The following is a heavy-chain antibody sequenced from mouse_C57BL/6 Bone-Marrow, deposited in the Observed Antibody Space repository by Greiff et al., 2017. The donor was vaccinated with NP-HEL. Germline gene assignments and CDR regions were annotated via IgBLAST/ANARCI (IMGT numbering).Heavy chain of an antibody. CDR3: AREGYYGSSYGWYFDV. V-gene: IGHV1-26*01. D-gene: IGHD1-1*01. Sequence: EVKLQQSGPELVKPGASVKISCKASGYTFTDYYMNWVKQSHGKSLEWIGDINPNNGGTSYNQKFKGKATLTVDKSSSTAYMELRSLTSEDSAVYYCAREGYYGSSYGWYFDVWGTGTTVTVSS. CDR2: INPNNGGT. CDR1: GYTFTDYY. J-gene: IGHJ1*03.